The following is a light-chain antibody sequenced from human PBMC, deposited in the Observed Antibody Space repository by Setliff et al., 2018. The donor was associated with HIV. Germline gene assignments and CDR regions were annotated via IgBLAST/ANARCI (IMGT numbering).Light chain of an antibody. CDR2: EVR. Sequence: QSALTQPASVSGSPGQSITISCTGTSSDVGGYSHVSWYQQHPGKAPKLIIYEVRHRPSGVSNRFSGSKSGNTASLTISGLQAEDEADYYCSSYAITNTLPFGTGTKVTVL. V-gene: IGLV2-14*03. CDR3: SSYAITNTLP. J-gene: IGLJ1*01. CDR1: SSDVGGYSH.